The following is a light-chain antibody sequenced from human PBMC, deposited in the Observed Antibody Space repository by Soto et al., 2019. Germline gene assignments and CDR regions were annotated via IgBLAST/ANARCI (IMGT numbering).Light chain of an antibody. J-gene: IGKJ1*01. CDR1: QSLSPNS. CDR2: AAT. CDR3: HQYGSSQT. Sequence: EIVFTQYTGPLSFSPEERATLSCRASQSLSPNSLAWYQQNRGQAPRLVMYAATTRAPGAPDRFSGSGSGTDFTLTISRLEPEDFAVYYCHQYGSSQTFGQGTKVDI. V-gene: IGKV3-20*01.